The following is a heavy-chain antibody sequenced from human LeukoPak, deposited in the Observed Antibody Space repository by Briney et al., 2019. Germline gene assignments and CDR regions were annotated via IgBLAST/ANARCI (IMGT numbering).Heavy chain of an antibody. V-gene: IGHV4-31*03. Sequence: SETLSLTCTVSGGSISSGGYYWSWIRQHPGKGLEWIGYTYYSGSTYYNPSLKSRVTISVDTSKNQFSLKLSSVTAADTAVYYCARTPQVIFDYWGQGTLVTVSS. D-gene: IGHD3-22*01. CDR1: GGSISSGGYY. CDR3: ARTPQVIFDY. J-gene: IGHJ4*02. CDR2: TYYSGST.